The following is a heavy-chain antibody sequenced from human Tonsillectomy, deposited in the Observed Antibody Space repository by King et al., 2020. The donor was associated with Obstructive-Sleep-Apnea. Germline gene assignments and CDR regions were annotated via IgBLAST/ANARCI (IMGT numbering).Heavy chain of an antibody. J-gene: IGHJ4*02. D-gene: IGHD2-15*01. Sequence: EVQLVESGGGLVQPGGSLRLSCAASGFTFSSYAMSWVRQAPGKGLEWGSAISGSGGSTYYADSVKGRFTISRDNSKNTLYLQMNSLRAEDTAVYYCAKVPRGMVVVVAGYFDYWGQGTLVTVSS. CDR3: AKVPRGMVVVVAGYFDY. V-gene: IGHV3-23*04. CDR1: GFTFSSYA. CDR2: ISGSGGST.